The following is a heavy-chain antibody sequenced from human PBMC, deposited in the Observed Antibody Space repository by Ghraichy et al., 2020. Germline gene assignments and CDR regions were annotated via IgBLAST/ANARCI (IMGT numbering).Heavy chain of an antibody. CDR2: ISGSGGST. Sequence: GSLRLSCAASGFTFSSYAMSWVRQAPGKGLEWVSAISGSGGSTYYADSVKGRFTISRDNSKNTLYLQMNSLRAEDTAVYYCAKDPQIVVVPAAINYWGQGTLVTVSS. CDR3: AKDPQIVVVPAAINY. D-gene: IGHD2-2*01. V-gene: IGHV3-23*01. CDR1: GFTFSSYA. J-gene: IGHJ4*02.